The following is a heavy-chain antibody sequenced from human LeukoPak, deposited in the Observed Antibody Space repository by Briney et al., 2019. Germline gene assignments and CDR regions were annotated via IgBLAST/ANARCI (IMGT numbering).Heavy chain of an antibody. D-gene: IGHD6-19*01. V-gene: IGHV3-11*01. J-gene: IGHJ4*02. Sequence: PGGSLRLSCAASGFTFSDYFKSWIRQAPGKGLEWVSYISSSGSTIYYADSVKGRFTISRDNAKNSLYLQMNSLRAEDTAVYYCASLGEQWLVQYLHYWGQGTLVTVSS. CDR1: GFTFSDYF. CDR3: ASLGEQWLVQYLHY. CDR2: ISSSGSTI.